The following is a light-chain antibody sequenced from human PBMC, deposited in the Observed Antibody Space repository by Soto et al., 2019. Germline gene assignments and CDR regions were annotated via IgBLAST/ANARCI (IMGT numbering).Light chain of an antibody. CDR1: WSVSSN. CDR2: GAS. J-gene: IGKJ4*01. V-gene: IGKV3-15*01. CDR3: QQYNNWPPNT. Sequence: EIVMTQSPATLSVSPGERATLSCRTRWSVSSNLAWYQQKPGQAPRLLIYGASTRATGIPARFSGSGSGTEFTLTISSQQSEDFAVYYCQQYNNWPPNTFGGGTKVEIK.